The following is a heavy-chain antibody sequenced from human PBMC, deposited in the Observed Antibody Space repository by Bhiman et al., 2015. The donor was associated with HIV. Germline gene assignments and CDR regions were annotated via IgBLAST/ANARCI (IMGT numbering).Heavy chain of an antibody. J-gene: IGHJ3*02. CDR3: ARPGALLAFDI. D-gene: IGHD7-27*01. CDR1: GFIVSSNY. V-gene: IGHV3-53*01. Sequence: EVQLVESGGGLVQPGGSLGLSCAASGFIVSSNYMSWVRQAPGKGLEWVSVIYSGGNTYYADSVKGRFTISRDNAKNTLYLQMNSLRAEDTAVYYCARPGALLAFDIWGQGTMVTVSS. CDR2: IYSGGNT.